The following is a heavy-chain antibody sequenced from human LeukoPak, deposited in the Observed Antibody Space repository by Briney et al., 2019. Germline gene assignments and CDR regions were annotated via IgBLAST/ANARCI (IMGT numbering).Heavy chain of an antibody. V-gene: IGHV1-18*01. Sequence: ASVTVSFKASVYTFTSNGISWVRQAPGKGLEWMGWISANSGNTNYAQKMQGRVTMTTETSSSTAYMELRNLRSDDTAVYYCARDKNYRFDYWGQGTLVTVSS. J-gene: IGHJ4*02. CDR1: VYTFTSNG. CDR2: ISANSGNT. CDR3: ARDKNYRFDY. D-gene: IGHD5-24*01.